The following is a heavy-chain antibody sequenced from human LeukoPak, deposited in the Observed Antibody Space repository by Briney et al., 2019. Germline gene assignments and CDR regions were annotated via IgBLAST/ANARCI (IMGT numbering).Heavy chain of an antibody. CDR3: ARDRGTWIQLWFPDY. Sequence: ASVKVSCKASGYTFTSYGISWVRQAPGQGLEWMGWISAYNGNTNYAQKLQGRVTMTTDTSTSTAYMELRSLRSDDTAVYCCARDRGTWIQLWFPDYWGQGTLVTVSS. J-gene: IGHJ4*02. CDR1: GYTFTSYG. V-gene: IGHV1-18*01. D-gene: IGHD5-18*01. CDR2: ISAYNGNT.